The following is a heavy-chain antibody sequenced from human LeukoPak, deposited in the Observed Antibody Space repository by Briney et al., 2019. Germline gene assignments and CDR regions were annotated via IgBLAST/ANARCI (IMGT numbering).Heavy chain of an antibody. CDR3: ARDQDEGGTFDY. CDR1: VFRFSDYY. J-gene: IGHJ4*02. Sequence: GGSLRLSCAASVFRFSDYYMSWIRQAPGKGLEWVSYISSSGGSTNYADSVKGRFNISRDNAKNALYLQMNSLRAEDTAVYYCARDQDEGGTFDYWGPGTLVTVSS. D-gene: IGHD3-16*01. V-gene: IGHV3-11*05. CDR2: ISSSGGST.